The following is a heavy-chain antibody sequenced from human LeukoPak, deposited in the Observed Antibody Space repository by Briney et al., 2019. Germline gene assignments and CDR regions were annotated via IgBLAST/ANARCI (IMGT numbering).Heavy chain of an antibody. CDR2: IYHSGST. CDR3: AKNSPLSASDI. CDR1: GGSISSSNW. V-gene: IGHV4-4*02. J-gene: IGHJ3*02. D-gene: IGHD2/OR15-2a*01. Sequence: SETLSLTCSVSGGSISSSNWWSWVRQPPEKGLEWIGEIYHSGSTNDNPSLKSRVTISIDKSKNQFSLKLTSVTAADTAVYYCAKNSPLSASDIWGQGTMVTVSS.